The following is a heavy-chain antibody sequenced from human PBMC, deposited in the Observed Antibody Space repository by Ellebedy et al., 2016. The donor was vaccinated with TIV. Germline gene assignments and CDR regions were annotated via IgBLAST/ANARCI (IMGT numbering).Heavy chain of an antibody. CDR3: ARDMAWGNERMNDAFDI. D-gene: IGHD7-27*01. CDR1: GFTFNSYW. Sequence: GESLKISCAASGFTFNSYWMTWVRQAPGKGLEWVANINQDGSDTYYVDSLRGRFTISRDNAKNSVYLQMNSLRVEDTAIYYCARDMAWGNERMNDAFDIWGQGTMVTVSS. CDR2: INQDGSDT. J-gene: IGHJ3*02. V-gene: IGHV3-7*01.